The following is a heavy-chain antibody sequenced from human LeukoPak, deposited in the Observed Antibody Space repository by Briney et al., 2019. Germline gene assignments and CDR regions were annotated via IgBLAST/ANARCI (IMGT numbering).Heavy chain of an antibody. CDR1: GFIFTSYA. V-gene: IGHV3-23*01. J-gene: IGHJ1*01. Sequence: QSGGSLRLSCAASGFIFTSYAMSWVRQAPGKGLEWVSAISGSDGSTYYADSVKGRFTISRDNSKNTLYLQMNSLRAEDTAVNYRTKNPYSSPPNRYFQPWGPGTLVTVSS. CDR3: TKNPYSSPPNRYFQP. CDR2: ISGSDGST. D-gene: IGHD6-13*01.